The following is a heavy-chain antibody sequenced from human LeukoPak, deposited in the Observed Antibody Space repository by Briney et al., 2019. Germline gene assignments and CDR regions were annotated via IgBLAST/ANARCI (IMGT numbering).Heavy chain of an antibody. J-gene: IGHJ4*02. CDR2: IREERGQE. Sequence: GGSLRLSCVASGLTVSNHWMSWVRQAPGKGLEWVANIREERGQEYYVDSVKGRLTISRDNAKNSLYLQMNSLRAEDTAVYYCARDATRGGDNDYWGQGTRVIVSS. CDR1: GLTVSNHW. V-gene: IGHV3-7*01. CDR3: ARDATRGGDNDY. D-gene: IGHD2-21*02.